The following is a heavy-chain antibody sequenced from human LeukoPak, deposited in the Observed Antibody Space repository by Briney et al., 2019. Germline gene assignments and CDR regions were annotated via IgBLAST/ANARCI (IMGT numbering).Heavy chain of an antibody. J-gene: IGHJ4*02. D-gene: IGHD5-18*01. CDR2: IYYSGST. Sequence: PSENLSLTCTVSGGSISSYYWSWVRQPPGKGLEWIGYIYYSGSTNYNPSLKSRVTISVDTSKNQFSPKLSSVTAADTAVYYCARSRGYSYGTTFLDYWGQGTLVTVSS. CDR3: ARSRGYSYGTTFLDY. V-gene: IGHV4-59*08. CDR1: GGSISSYY.